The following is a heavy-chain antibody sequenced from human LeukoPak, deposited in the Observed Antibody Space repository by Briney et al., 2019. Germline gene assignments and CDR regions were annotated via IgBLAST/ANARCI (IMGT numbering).Heavy chain of an antibody. J-gene: IGHJ6*02. CDR3: GLSETYYYYGMDV. CDR1: GGTFGSYA. Sequence: ASVKVSCKASGGTFGSYAISWVRQAPGQGLEWMGRIIPILGIANYAQKFQGRVTITADKSTSTAYMELSSLRSEDTAVYYYGLSETYYYYGMDVWGQGTTVTVSS. CDR2: IIPILGIA. D-gene: IGHD5/OR15-5a*01. V-gene: IGHV1-69*04.